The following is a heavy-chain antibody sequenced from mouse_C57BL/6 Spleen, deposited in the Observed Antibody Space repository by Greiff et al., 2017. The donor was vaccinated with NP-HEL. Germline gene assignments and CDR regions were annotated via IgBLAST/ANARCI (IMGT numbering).Heavy chain of an antibody. V-gene: IGHV1-53*01. CDR3: ARSFLFITTVVAPFDY. CDR1: GYTFTSYW. Sequence: QVHVKQPGTELVKPGASVKLSCKASGYTFTSYWMHWVKQRPGQGLEWIGNINPSNGGTNYNEKFKSKATLTVDKSSSTAYMQLSSLTSEDSAVYYCARSFLFITTVVAPFDYWGQGTTLTVSS. CDR2: INPSNGGT. D-gene: IGHD1-1*01. J-gene: IGHJ2*01.